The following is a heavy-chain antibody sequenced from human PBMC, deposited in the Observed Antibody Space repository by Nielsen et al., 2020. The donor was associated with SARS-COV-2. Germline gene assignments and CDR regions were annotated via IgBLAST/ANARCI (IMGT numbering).Heavy chain of an antibody. D-gene: IGHD3-3*01. CDR1: GGSVSSGSYY. CDR3: ARGRDYDFWSGYYRAQYYFDY. V-gene: IGHV4-61*01. J-gene: IGHJ4*02. Sequence: SETLSLTCTVSGGSVSSGSYYWSWIRQPPGKGLEWIGYIYYSGSTNYNPSLKSRVTISVDTSKNQFSLKLSSVTAADTAVYYCARGRDYDFWSGYYRAQYYFDYWGQGTLVTVSS. CDR2: IYYSGST.